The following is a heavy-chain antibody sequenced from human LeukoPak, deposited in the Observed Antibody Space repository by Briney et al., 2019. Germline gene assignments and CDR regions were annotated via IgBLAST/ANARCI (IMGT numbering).Heavy chain of an antibody. J-gene: IGHJ6*02. CDR1: GYRFTSYG. CDR3: ARTLILTGYYNGMDV. D-gene: IGHD3-9*01. V-gene: IGHV1-18*01. Sequence: ASVKVSCKASGYRFTSYGISWVRQAPGQGLEWMGWISAYNGNTNYAQKLQGRVTMTTDTSTSTAYMELRSLRSDDTAVYYCARTLILTGYYNGMDVWGQGTTVTVSS. CDR2: ISAYNGNT.